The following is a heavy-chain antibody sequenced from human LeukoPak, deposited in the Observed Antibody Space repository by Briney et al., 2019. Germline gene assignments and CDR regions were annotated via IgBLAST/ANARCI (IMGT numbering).Heavy chain of an antibody. D-gene: IGHD5-12*01. V-gene: IGHV4-34*01. CDR1: GGSFSGYY. CDR3: AREATIEYFDY. J-gene: IGHJ4*02. CDR2: INHSGST. Sequence: SETLSLTCAVYGGSFSGYYWSWIRQPPGKGLEWIGEINHSGSTNYNPSLKSRVTVSVDTSKNQFSLKLSSVTAADTAVYYCAREATIEYFDYWGQGTLVTVSS.